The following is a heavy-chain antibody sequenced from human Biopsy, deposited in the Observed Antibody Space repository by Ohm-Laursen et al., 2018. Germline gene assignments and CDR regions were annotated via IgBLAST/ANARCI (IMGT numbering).Heavy chain of an antibody. J-gene: IGHJ1*01. D-gene: IGHD4-23*01. Sequence: SDTLSLTCTVSGGSFTVHYWTWIRQPPGKGLEWIGHISHTGYTSYKSSLKSRVTISLDTSRKHFSLRLTSLAAADTAVYYCARGSNEYGGLYFPHWGQGTLVTVSS. CDR2: ISHTGYT. CDR3: ARGSNEYGGLYFPH. CDR1: GGSFTVHY. V-gene: IGHV4-59*11.